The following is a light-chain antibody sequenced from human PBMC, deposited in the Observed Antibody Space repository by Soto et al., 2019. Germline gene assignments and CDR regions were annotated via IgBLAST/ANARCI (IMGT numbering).Light chain of an antibody. V-gene: IGKV3-20*01. CDR2: GAS. J-gene: IGKJ1*01. CDR1: QSVSSNY. CDR3: QQYDSSPRT. Sequence: EIVLTQSPGTLSLSPGERATLSCRASQSVSSNYLAWYQQKPGQAPRLLISGASNRATGIPDRFSGSGSGTSGTDFTHTISGLEPEDVAVYYCQQYDSSPRTVGQGTKVEMK.